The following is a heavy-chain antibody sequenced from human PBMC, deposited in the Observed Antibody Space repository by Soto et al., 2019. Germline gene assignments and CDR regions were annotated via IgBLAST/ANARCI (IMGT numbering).Heavy chain of an antibody. D-gene: IGHD4-17*01. Sequence: EVQLLESGGGLVQPGGSLRLSCAASGFTFSSYAMSWVRQAPGKGLEWVSAISGSGGSTYYADSVKGRFTISRDNSKNTLYLQMNSLRAEDTAVYYCAKDQKTDGDYVSYFQHWGQGTLVTVSS. CDR3: AKDQKTDGDYVSYFQH. V-gene: IGHV3-23*01. J-gene: IGHJ1*01. CDR1: GFTFSSYA. CDR2: ISGSGGST.